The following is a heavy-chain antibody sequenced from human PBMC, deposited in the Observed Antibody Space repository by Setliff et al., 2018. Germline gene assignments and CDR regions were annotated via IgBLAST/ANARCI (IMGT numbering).Heavy chain of an antibody. V-gene: IGHV3-64*02. J-gene: IGHJ4*02. CDR1: GFAFSSSA. D-gene: IGHD6-19*01. CDR2: ISSDGVRT. CDR3: ARGTSGWFPHDY. Sequence: GGSLRLSCAASGFAFSSSAMHWVRQAPGKGLQYVSAISSDGVRTYYVDSVKGRFIISRDNAKDSLYLQMNSLRGEDTAVYYCARGTSGWFPHDYWGQGTLVTVSS.